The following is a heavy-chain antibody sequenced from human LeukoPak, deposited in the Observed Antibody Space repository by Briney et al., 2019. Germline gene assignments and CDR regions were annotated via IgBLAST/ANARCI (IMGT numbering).Heavy chain of an antibody. V-gene: IGHV4-34*01. Sequence: PSETLSLSCAVYGGSFSGYYWSWIRQPPGKGLEWIGEINHSGSTNYNPSLKSRVTISVDTSKNQFSLKLSSVTAADTAVYYCARSHYYDSSGSHNNWFDPWGQGTLVTVSS. D-gene: IGHD3-22*01. J-gene: IGHJ5*02. CDR1: GGSFSGYY. CDR3: ARSHYYDSSGSHNNWFDP. CDR2: INHSGST.